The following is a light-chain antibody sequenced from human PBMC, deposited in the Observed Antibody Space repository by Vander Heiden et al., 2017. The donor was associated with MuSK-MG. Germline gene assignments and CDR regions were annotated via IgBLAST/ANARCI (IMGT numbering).Light chain of an antibody. Sequence: SCELTQPPSVSVSPGQTASITCSGDKLGDNYACWYQQKAGQSPVLVIYQDSKRPSGIPERFSGTNSGNTATLTISGTQAMDEADYYCQAWDSRAVFGGGTKLTVL. V-gene: IGLV3-1*01. CDR3: QAWDSRAV. CDR2: QDS. CDR1: KLGDNY. J-gene: IGLJ2*01.